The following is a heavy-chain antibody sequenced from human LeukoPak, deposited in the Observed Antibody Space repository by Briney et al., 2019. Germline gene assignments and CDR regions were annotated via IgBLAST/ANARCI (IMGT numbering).Heavy chain of an antibody. J-gene: IGHJ4*02. Sequence: GGTLRLSCAASGFTVSTNYMSWVRHAPGKGLEWVSLIYSGGSTYYADSGKGRFTISRDNSKNTLYLQMNSLRAEDTAVYYCARHRGGSYRLDFWGQGTLVTVSS. CDR2: IYSGGST. D-gene: IGHD1-26*01. CDR3: ARHRGGSYRLDF. V-gene: IGHV3-53*01. CDR1: GFTVSTNY.